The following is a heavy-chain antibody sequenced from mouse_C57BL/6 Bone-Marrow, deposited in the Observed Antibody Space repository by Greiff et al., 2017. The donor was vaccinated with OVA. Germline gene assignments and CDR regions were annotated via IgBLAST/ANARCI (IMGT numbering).Heavy chain of an antibody. Sequence: VQLQQSGAELARPGASVKLSCKAPGYTFTSYGISWVKQRTGQGLEWIGEIYPRSGNTYYNEKFKGKATLTADKSSSTAYMELRSLTSEDSAVYFCARKGDGSGYEAYWGQGTLVTVSA. V-gene: IGHV1-81*01. D-gene: IGHD3-2*02. J-gene: IGHJ3*01. CDR1: GYTFTSYG. CDR2: IYPRSGNT. CDR3: ARKGDGSGYEAY.